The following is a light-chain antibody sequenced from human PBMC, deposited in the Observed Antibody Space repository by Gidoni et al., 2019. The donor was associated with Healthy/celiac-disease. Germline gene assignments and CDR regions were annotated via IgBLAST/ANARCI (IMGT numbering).Light chain of an antibody. J-gene: IGKJ4*01. CDR3: QQSYSTPPL. V-gene: IGKV1-39*01. Sequence: DSQMTETPSSLSAAVGDRVTSTCRASPSNSSYLNWYQQKPGKAPKLLIYAASRLQSGVPSRFSGSGSGTDFTLTISSLQPEDFAPYYCQQSYSTPPLFGGGTKVEIK. CDR2: AAS. CDR1: PSNSSY.